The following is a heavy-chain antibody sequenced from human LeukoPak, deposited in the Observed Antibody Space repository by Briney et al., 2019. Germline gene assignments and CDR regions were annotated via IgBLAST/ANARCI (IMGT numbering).Heavy chain of an antibody. Sequence: GESLKISCKGSGYSFTSSWIGWVRQMPGKGLEWMGIVFPADSDTRYSPSFQGQVTFSADKSISTAYLQWSSLKASDTAIYYCARPRGSGAPGQGPYYFDYWGQGALVAVSS. D-gene: IGHD6-13*01. V-gene: IGHV5-51*01. CDR3: ARPRGSGAPGQGPYYFDY. J-gene: IGHJ4*02. CDR1: GYSFTSSW. CDR2: VFPADSDT.